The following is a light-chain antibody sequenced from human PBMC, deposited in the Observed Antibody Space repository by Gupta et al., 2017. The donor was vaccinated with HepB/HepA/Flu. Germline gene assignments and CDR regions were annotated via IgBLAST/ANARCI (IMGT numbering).Light chain of an antibody. CDR1: SSDVGGYNY. CDR2: DVS. CDR3: SSYTSSSTLVV. J-gene: IGLJ2*01. V-gene: IGLV2-14*01. Sequence: SALTQAASVTGSTGQSITIPCPGTSSDVGGYNYVSWYQQHPGKAPKLMIYDVSNRPSGVSNRFSGSTSGNTTSLTISGLQAEDEADYYCSSYTSSSTLVVFGGGTKLTVL.